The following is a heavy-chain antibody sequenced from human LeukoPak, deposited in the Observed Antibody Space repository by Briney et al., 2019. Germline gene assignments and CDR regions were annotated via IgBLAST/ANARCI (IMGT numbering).Heavy chain of an antibody. CDR1: GFTFSSYA. CDR3: TKGNVVTVPAPTDY. D-gene: IGHD2-2*01. Sequence: GRSLRLSCAASGFTFSSYAMHWVRQAPGKGLEWVAVISYDGSNKYYADSVKGRFTISRDNSKNTLFLQMNSLRAEDTAIYYCTKGNVVTVPAPTDYWGQGTLVTISS. CDR2: ISYDGSNK. V-gene: IGHV3-30-3*01. J-gene: IGHJ4*02.